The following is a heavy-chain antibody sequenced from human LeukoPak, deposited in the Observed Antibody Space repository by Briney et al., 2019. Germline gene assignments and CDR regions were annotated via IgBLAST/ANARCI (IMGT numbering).Heavy chain of an antibody. CDR2: ISYDGSNK. J-gene: IGHJ4*02. V-gene: IGHV3-30*03. D-gene: IGHD3-16*01. CDR3: ARLPGGYFDY. Sequence: GGSLRLSCAASGFTFSSYGMHWVRQAPGKGLEWVAVISYDGSNKYYADSVKGRFTISRDNAKNSMYLQMNSLRAEDTAVYYCARLPGGYFDYWGQGTLVTVSS. CDR1: GFTFSSYG.